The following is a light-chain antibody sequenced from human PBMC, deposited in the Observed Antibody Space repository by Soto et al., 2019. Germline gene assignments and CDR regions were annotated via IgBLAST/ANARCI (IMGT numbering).Light chain of an antibody. CDR3: HQYDDGPYT. CDR1: QSVSSSY. CDR2: GAS. V-gene: IGKV3-20*01. J-gene: IGKJ2*01. Sequence: EIVLTQSPGTLSLSPGERATLSCRASQSVSSSYLAWYQQKPGQAPRLLIYGASRRATGVPARFSGSGSGTEFTLTISSLQSEDFAVYYCHQYDDGPYTFGQGTKVDI.